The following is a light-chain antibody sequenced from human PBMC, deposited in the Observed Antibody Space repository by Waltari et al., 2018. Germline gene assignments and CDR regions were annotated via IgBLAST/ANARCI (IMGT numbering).Light chain of an antibody. CDR2: KGI. CDR3: SMYMGSGVWV. Sequence: TVVTQEPSSSVSPGGTVTLPCALHSDYAPSISYPTWYQQTPGHTPRTLVYKGISRSSGVPERFSGSILGNTAALTITGAQADDESDYYCSMYMGSGVWVFGGGTKLTVL. J-gene: IGLJ3*02. CDR1: SDYAPSISY. V-gene: IGLV8-61*01.